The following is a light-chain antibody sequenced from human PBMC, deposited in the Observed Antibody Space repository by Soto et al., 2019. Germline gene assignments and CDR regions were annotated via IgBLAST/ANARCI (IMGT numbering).Light chain of an antibody. CDR3: MQTLQTPFT. J-gene: IGKJ3*01. CDR1: QSLLNSNGYY. Sequence: DIVMTQSPLYLPVTPGEPASISCRSTQSLLNSNGYYFDWYRQKPGQSPQLLIYLGSNRASGVPDRFSGSGSCTDFILKINRVEAEDVGVYYCMQTLQTPFTFGPGTKVDLK. V-gene: IGKV2-28*01. CDR2: LGS.